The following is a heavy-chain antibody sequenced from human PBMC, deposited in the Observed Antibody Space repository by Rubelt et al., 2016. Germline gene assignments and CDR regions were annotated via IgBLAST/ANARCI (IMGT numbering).Heavy chain of an antibody. CDR2: IHYSGTT. CDR3: ARDSGGGYYYYYNGMDV. V-gene: IGHV4-39*02. D-gene: IGHD2-15*01. Sequence: GWIRQPPGKGLEWIGSIHYSGTTYYNPSLKSRVTISLDTSKNQFSLKLSSVTAADTAVYYCARDSGGGYYYYYNGMDVWGQGTTVTVSS. J-gene: IGHJ6*02.